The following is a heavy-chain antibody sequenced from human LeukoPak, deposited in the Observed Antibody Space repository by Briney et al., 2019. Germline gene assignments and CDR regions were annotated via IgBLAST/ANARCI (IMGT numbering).Heavy chain of an antibody. CDR3: ARDPSYSGSDWSFDY. D-gene: IGHD1-26*01. CDR1: GGSISSSSYY. CDR2: IYYSGST. Sequence: PSETLSLTCTVSGGSISSSSYYWGWIRQPPGKGLEWIGSIYYSGSTNYNPSLKSRVTMSVDTSKNQFSLKLSSVTAADTAVYYCARDPSYSGSDWSFDYWGQGTLVTVSS. J-gene: IGHJ4*02. V-gene: IGHV4-39*07.